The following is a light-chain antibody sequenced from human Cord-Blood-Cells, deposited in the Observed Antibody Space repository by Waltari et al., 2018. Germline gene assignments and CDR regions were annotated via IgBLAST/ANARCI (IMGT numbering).Light chain of an antibody. CDR1: SSDVGSYNH. CDR2: EVS. J-gene: IGLJ1*01. Sequence: QSALTQPASVSGSPGQSITISCPGTSSDVGSYNHVSWYQQHPGKPPKLMIDEVSKRPAGVSNRFSGATSGNAASLTSAGHQAEDEAYYSFSSYPGSSTGVFGSGPKFTVL. CDR3: SSYPGSSTGV. V-gene: IGLV2-23*02.